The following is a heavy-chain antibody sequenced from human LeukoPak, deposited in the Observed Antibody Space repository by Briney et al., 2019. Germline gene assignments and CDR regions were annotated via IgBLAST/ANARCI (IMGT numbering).Heavy chain of an antibody. Sequence: SQTLSLTCAISGDSVSSNSAAWNWIRQSPSRGLEWLGRTNYRSKWYNDYAVSVKSRITINPDTSKSQFSLQLNSVTPEDTAVYYCARDSSGWYRAGYNWFDPWGQGTLVTVSS. V-gene: IGHV6-1*01. CDR2: TNYRSKWYN. J-gene: IGHJ5*02. CDR3: ARDSSGWYRAGYNWFDP. D-gene: IGHD6-19*01. CDR1: GDSVSSNSAA.